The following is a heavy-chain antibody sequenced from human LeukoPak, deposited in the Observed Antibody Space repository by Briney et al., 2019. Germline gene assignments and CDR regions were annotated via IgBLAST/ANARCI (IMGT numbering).Heavy chain of an antibody. V-gene: IGHV3-49*04. CDR1: GFTFDDYA. J-gene: IGHJ4*02. D-gene: IGHD3-22*01. Sequence: AGGSLRLSCRASGFTFDDYAMSWVRQAPGKGLEWVGFIRSKGYGGTTEYAASVKGRLTISRDDSNSIVYLKMNSMKTEDTAVYYCSRVTYDSSGYYHGATDYWGQGTLVTVSS. CDR2: IRSKGYGGTT. CDR3: SRVTYDSSGYYHGATDY.